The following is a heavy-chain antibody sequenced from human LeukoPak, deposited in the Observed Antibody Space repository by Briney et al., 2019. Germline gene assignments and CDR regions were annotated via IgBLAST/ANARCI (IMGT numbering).Heavy chain of an antibody. CDR2: ITMSSTYI. V-gene: IGHV3-21*01. CDR1: GLTFSSYA. D-gene: IGHD3-9*01. Sequence: GGSLRLSCAASGLTFSSYAMSWVRQAPGKGLEWVSSITMSSTYIYHADSVKGRFTISRDNAKNSLFLQMNSLRAEDTAVYYCARVLRDYYFDYWGQGTLVTVSS. J-gene: IGHJ4*02. CDR3: ARVLRDYYFDY.